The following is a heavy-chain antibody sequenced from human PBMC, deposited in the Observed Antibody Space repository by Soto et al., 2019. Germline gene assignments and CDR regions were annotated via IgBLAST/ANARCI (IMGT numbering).Heavy chain of an antibody. Sequence: QSGGSLRLSCTASGFTFGDYAMSWVRQAPGKGLEWVGFIRSKAYGGTTEYAASVKGRFTISRDDSKSIAYLQMNSLKTEDTAVYYCTRVAAAGTYYYYYGMDVWGQGTTVTVSS. D-gene: IGHD6-13*01. CDR2: IRSKAYGGTT. J-gene: IGHJ6*02. CDR3: TRVAAAGTYYYYYGMDV. V-gene: IGHV3-49*04. CDR1: GFTFGDYA.